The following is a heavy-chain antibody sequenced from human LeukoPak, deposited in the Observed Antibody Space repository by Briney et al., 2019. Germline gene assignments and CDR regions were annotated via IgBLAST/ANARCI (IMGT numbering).Heavy chain of an antibody. V-gene: IGHV3-64*04. Sequence: GGSLRLSCSASGFTFNIYAMHWVRQAPGTGLEYVSAISTDGRGTYYADSVKGRFTISRDNAKNSLYLQMNSLRDEDTAVYYCARQPTDEWLLLLEGGSYGMDVWGQGTTVTVSS. CDR3: ARQPTDEWLLLLEGGSYGMDV. CDR2: ISTDGRGT. D-gene: IGHD3-22*01. CDR1: GFTFNIYA. J-gene: IGHJ6*02.